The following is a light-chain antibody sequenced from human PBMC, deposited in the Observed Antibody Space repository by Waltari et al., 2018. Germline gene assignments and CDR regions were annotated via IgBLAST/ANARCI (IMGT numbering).Light chain of an antibody. CDR1: SSDVGTYNF. Sequence: QSALTQPASVSGSPGQSITISCTGTSSDVGTYNFVSWYQHPPGKAPKLMISGVSNRPSGVSNRVSGSKSDNTASLTISGLQAEDEADYFCCSYTSSNTYVFGTGTRVTVL. V-gene: IGLV2-14*01. CDR3: CSYTSSNTYV. CDR2: GVS. J-gene: IGLJ1*01.